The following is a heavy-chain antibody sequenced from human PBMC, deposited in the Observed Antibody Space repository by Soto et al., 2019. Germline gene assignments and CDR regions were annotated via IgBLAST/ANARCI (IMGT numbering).Heavy chain of an antibody. D-gene: IGHD3-22*01. J-gene: IGHJ5*02. CDR1: GYRFTSYW. Sequence: GESLKISCRTSGYRFTSYWIAWVRQMPGKGLEWMGIIFPSDSDTRYSPSFQGQVTISADRSTSTVFLQWASPKASDTAVYFCARKDKSGYFNWFDPWGQGTLVTVSS. CDR3: ARKDKSGYFNWFDP. V-gene: IGHV5-51*01. CDR2: IFPSDSDT.